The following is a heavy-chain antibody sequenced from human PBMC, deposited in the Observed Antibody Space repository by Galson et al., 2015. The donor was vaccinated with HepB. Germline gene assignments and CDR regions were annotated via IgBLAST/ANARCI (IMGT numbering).Heavy chain of an antibody. Sequence: SLRLSCAGSGFTFSSSAMTWVRQAPGKGLEWVSSISGSAGTTYYADSVKGRFSVSRDNSKNTLDLHMNSLRAEDTAVYYCAKAHGYDFAGSRGYQFDYWGQGTLVTVSS. V-gene: IGHV3-23*01. CDR1: GFTFSSSA. CDR3: AKAHGYDFAGSRGYQFDY. D-gene: IGHD3-3*01. J-gene: IGHJ4*02. CDR2: ISGSAGTT.